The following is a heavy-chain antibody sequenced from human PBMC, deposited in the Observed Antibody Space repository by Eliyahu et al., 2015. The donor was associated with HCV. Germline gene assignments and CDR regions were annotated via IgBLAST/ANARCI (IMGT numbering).Heavy chain of an antibody. CDR3: ARSLNANTGAFDM. CDR2: ISSSSSLI. V-gene: IGHV3-48*01. J-gene: IGHJ3*02. D-gene: IGHD1-14*01. Sequence: QLMESGGGLIQPGGSLRLSCVASELTFSNYIMNWVRQAPGKGLEXISNISSSSSLIYYVDSVKGRFTISRDNAKKSLYLQMNRLRAEDTAVYYCARSLNANTGAFDMWGQGTMVTVSS. CDR1: ELTFSNYI.